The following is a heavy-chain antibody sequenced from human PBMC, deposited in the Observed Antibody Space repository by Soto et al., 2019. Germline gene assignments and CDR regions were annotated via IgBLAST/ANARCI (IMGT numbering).Heavy chain of an antibody. D-gene: IGHD2-2*01. Sequence: HPGGSLRLSCAASGFTFSSYAMSWVRQAPGKGLEWVSAISGSGGSTYYADSVKGRFTISRDNSKNTLYLQMNSLRAEDTAVYYCAKDLHQLGGFDYWGQGTLVTVSS. CDR3: AKDLHQLGGFDY. CDR1: GFTFSSYA. V-gene: IGHV3-23*01. CDR2: ISGSGGST. J-gene: IGHJ4*02.